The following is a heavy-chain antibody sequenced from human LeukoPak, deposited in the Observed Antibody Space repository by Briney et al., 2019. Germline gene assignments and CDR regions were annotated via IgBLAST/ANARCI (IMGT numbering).Heavy chain of an antibody. V-gene: IGHV1-24*01. J-gene: IGHJ4*02. D-gene: IGHD2-15*01. Sequence: ASVKVSCKVSGYTLTELSMHWVRQAPGKGLEWMGGFDPEDGETIYAQKFQGRVTMTEDTSTDAAYMELSSLRSEDTAVYYCATGRSGGSWFLFDYWGQGTLVTVSS. CDR3: ATGRSGGSWFLFDY. CDR1: GYTLTELS. CDR2: FDPEDGET.